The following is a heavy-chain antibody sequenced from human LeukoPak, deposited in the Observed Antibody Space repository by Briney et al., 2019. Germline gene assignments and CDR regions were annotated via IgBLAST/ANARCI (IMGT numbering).Heavy chain of an antibody. J-gene: IGHJ4*02. V-gene: IGHV1-69*13. CDR2: IIPIFGTA. D-gene: IGHD3-22*01. CDR3: ARGLPDSSGYREGRFDY. Sequence: ASVKVSCKASGGTFSSYAISWVRQAPGQGLEWMGGIIPIFGTANYAQKFQGRVTITADESTSTAYMELSSLRSEDTAVYYCARGLPDSSGYREGRFDYWGQRTLVTVSS. CDR1: GGTFSSYA.